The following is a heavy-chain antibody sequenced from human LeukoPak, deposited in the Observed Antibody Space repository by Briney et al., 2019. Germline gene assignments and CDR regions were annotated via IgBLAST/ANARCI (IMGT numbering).Heavy chain of an antibody. CDR1: GFGFSSYE. Sequence: PGRSLRLSCAASGFGFSSYEMNWVRQAPGKGLEWVSYISSSGSTIYYADSVKGRFTISRDNAKNSLYLQMNSLRAEDTAVYYCARGDIVATIKGYAFDIRGQGTMVTVSS. V-gene: IGHV3-48*03. CDR2: ISSSGSTI. CDR3: ARGDIVATIKGYAFDI. D-gene: IGHD5-12*01. J-gene: IGHJ3*02.